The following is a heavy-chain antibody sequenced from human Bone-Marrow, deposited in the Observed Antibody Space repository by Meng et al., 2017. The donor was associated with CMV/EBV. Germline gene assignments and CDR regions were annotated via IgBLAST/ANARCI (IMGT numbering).Heavy chain of an antibody. V-gene: IGHV3-48*04. CDR2: ISSSSSTI. CDR1: GFTFSSYS. Sequence: GESLKISCAASGFTFSSYSMNWVRQAPGKGLEWVSYISSSSSTIYYADSVKGRFTISRDNAKNSLYLQMNSLRAEDTAVYYCARGGAVAGTWGEDYYYYGMDVWSQGTTVTVSS. J-gene: IGHJ6*02. CDR3: ARGGAVAGTWGEDYYYYGMDV. D-gene: IGHD6-19*01.